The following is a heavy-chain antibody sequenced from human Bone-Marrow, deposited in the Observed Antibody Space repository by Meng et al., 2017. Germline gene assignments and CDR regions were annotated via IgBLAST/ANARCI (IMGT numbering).Heavy chain of an antibody. CDR2: ISTYSGKT. J-gene: IGHJ4*02. D-gene: IGHD3/OR15-3a*01. Sequence: ASVKVSCKTSGYTFTDYGFNWVRQAPGQGLEWMGWISTYSGKTNYAQKFQGRITMTTDTSTRTGYMDLSNLRSNDTAVYFCERSEKIGPQDYWGQGTLVTVSS. V-gene: IGHV1-18*01. CDR3: ERSEKIGPQDY. CDR1: GYTFTDYG.